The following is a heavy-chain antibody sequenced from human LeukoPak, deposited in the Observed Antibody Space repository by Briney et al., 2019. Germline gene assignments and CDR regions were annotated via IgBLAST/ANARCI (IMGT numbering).Heavy chain of an antibody. CDR3: ARDRGFSYGIDF. CDR2: IQQDGSEK. D-gene: IGHD5-18*01. CDR1: GFTFSDYW. V-gene: IGHV3-7*04. J-gene: IGHJ4*02. Sequence: GGSLRLSCAASGFTFSDYWMSWVRQAPGKGLEWVANIQQDGSEKYYVDSVKGRFTISRDNAKRSLFLQVSSLRGEDTAVYHCARDRGFSYGIDFWGQGTLVTVSS.